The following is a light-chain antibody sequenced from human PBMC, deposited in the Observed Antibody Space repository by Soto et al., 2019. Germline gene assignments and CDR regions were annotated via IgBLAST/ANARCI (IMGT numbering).Light chain of an antibody. CDR1: RSVSGNY. J-gene: IGKJ1*01. CDR2: GAS. V-gene: IGKV3-20*01. Sequence: EIVLTQSPGTLSLSPGERATLSCRASRSVSGNYLAWYQQKPGQAPRLLTSGASNRATGIPDGFTGSGSGTDFTLTISRLEPEAFEVYYCHQYGSSPPTFGQGTKVDIK. CDR3: HQYGSSPPT.